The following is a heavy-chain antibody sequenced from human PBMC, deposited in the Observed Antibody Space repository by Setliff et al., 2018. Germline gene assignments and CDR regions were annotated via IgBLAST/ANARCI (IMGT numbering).Heavy chain of an antibody. CDR1: GFTFDDYA. J-gene: IGHJ4*02. Sequence: GGSLRLSCAASGFTFDDYAMHWVRQAPGKGLEWVSLISWDGISTYYADSVKGRFAISRDNNKNSLYLQMNSLRTEDTAFYYCAKDTGNGGNTGLDYWGQGTLVTVSS. CDR3: AKDTGNGGNTGLDY. D-gene: IGHD2-15*01. V-gene: IGHV3-43D*04. CDR2: ISWDGIST.